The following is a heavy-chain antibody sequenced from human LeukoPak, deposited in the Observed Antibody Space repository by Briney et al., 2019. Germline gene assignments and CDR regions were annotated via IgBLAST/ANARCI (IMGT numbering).Heavy chain of an antibody. Sequence: SETLSLTCAVYGGSFSAYYWSWIRQPPGKGLEWIGESNHSGSTTYNPSLKSRVTISVDTSKNQFSLKLSSVTAADTAVYYCARETGDGDYWGQGTLVTVSS. J-gene: IGHJ4*02. V-gene: IGHV4-34*01. CDR1: GGSFSAYY. D-gene: IGHD7-27*01. CDR2: SNHSGST. CDR3: ARETGDGDY.